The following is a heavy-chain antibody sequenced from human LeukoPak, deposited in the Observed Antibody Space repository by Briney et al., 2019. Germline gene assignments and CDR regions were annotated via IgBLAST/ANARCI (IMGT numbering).Heavy chain of an antibody. J-gene: IGHJ5*02. V-gene: IGHV3-21*01. Sequence: GGSLRLSCAASGFTFRSYSMNWVRQAPGRGLEWVSYISSSSDYRYYADSVKGRFTISRNNAMNSLYLQMDSLRGDDTAVYYCARDYEGDLWGQGTLVTVSS. CDR3: ARDYEGDL. CDR2: ISSSSDYR. CDR1: GFTFRSYS. D-gene: IGHD3-22*01.